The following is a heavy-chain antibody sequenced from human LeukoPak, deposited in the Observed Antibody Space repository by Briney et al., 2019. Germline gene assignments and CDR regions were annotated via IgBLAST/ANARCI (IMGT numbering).Heavy chain of an antibody. D-gene: IGHD4-23*01. CDR3: ARLSSETVGYYYYGMDV. V-gene: IGHV4-4*07. Sequence: PSETLSLTCTVSGGSISNFYWSWIRQPAGKGLEWIGRISSTGSTNYNPSLKSRVTILVDTSKNQFSLKLSSVTAADTAVYYCARLSSETVGYYYYGMDVWGQGTTVTVSS. J-gene: IGHJ6*02. CDR1: GGSISNFY. CDR2: ISSTGST.